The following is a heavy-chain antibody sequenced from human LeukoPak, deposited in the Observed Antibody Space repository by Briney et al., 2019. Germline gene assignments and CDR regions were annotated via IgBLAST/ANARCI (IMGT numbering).Heavy chain of an antibody. D-gene: IGHD6-19*01. CDR3: ARGFIAVAGLIDY. CDR2: IYHSGST. V-gene: IGHV4-38-2*02. Sequence: SETLSLACTVSGYSISSGYYWGWIRQPPGKGLEWIGSIYHSGSTYYNPSLKSRVTISVDTSKNQFSLKLSSVTAADTAVYYCARGFIAVAGLIDYWGQGTLVTVSS. CDR1: GYSISSGYY. J-gene: IGHJ4*02.